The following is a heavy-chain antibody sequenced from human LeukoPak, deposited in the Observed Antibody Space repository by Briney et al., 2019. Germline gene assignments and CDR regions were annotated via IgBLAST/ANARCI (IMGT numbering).Heavy chain of an antibody. V-gene: IGHV3-64*01. Sequence: GGSLRLSCAASGFTFSSYAMHWVRQAPGKGLEYVSAISSNGGSTYYANSVKGRFTISRDNSKNTLYLQMGSLRAEDMAVYYCARALAYCGGDCYSGLDYWGQGTLDTVSS. CDR2: ISSNGGST. J-gene: IGHJ4*02. D-gene: IGHD2-21*02. CDR1: GFTFSSYA. CDR3: ARALAYCGGDCYSGLDY.